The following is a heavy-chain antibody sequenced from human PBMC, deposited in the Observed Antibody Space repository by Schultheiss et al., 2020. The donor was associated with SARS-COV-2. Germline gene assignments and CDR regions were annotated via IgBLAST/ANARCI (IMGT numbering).Heavy chain of an antibody. CDR1: GFSLSTSGMC. Sequence: SGPTLVKPTQTLTLTCTFSGFSLSTSGMCVSWIRQPPGKALEWLARIDWDDDKYYSTSLKTRLTISKDTSKNQVVLTMTNMDPVDTATYYCARIQGTYYYDSSGYYYTDAFDIWGQGTMVTVSS. D-gene: IGHD3-22*01. CDR3: ARIQGTYYYDSSGYYYTDAFDI. J-gene: IGHJ3*02. CDR2: IDWDDDK. V-gene: IGHV2-70*11.